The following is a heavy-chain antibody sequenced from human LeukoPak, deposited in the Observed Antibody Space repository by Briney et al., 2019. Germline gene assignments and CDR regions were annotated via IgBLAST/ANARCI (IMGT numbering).Heavy chain of an antibody. CDR2: IYYSGST. J-gene: IGHJ4*02. D-gene: IGHD3-22*01. CDR1: GGSISSYSYY. V-gene: IGHV4-39*01. CDR3: ARPYYDSSGYPGVLDY. Sequence: PSETLSLTCTVSGGSISSYSYYWGWIRQPPGKGLEWIGSIYYSGSTYYNPSLKSRVTISVDTSKNQFSLKLSSVTAADTAVYYCARPYYDSSGYPGVLDYWGQGTLVTVSS.